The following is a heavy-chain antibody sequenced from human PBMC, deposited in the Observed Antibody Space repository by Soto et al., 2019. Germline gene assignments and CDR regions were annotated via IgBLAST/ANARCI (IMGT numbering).Heavy chain of an antibody. CDR3: ARLEHNFGPHDY. CDR1: GYTFSSYG. D-gene: IGHD1-1*01. J-gene: IGHJ4*02. Sequence: QIQLAQSGAEVKKPGASVTVSCKASGYTFSSYGISWVRQAPGQGLEWVGWISVHNGYTKYATELQGRVTMTTDTSTSTAYMELRSLRSDDSAVYYCARLEHNFGPHDYWGQGTLVTVTS. V-gene: IGHV1-18*01. CDR2: ISVHNGYT.